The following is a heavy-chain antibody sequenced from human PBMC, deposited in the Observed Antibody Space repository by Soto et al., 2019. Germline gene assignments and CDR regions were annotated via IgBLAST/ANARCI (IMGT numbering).Heavy chain of an antibody. Sequence: PSETLSLTCTVSGGSISNYYWSWIRQPPGKGLEWIGCLYYSGSTKYNPSLKSRVTISVDTSKNQFSLKLSSVTAADTAVYYCARLYSGSYVFDYWGQGTLVTVSS. CDR3: ARLYSGSYVFDY. V-gene: IGHV4-59*01. CDR1: GGSISNYY. J-gene: IGHJ4*02. CDR2: LYYSGST. D-gene: IGHD1-26*01.